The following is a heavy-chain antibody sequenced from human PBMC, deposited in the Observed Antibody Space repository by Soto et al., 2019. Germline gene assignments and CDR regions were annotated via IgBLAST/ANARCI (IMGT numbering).Heavy chain of an antibody. J-gene: IGHJ4*02. V-gene: IGHV1-3*01. Sequence: QVQLVQSGAEVKQPGASVKVSCKASGYTFTSYAMHWVRQAPGQRLEWMGWINAGNGNTKYSQKFQGRVTIIRDTSASTAYMELSSLRSEDTAVYYCARGASPLIDYWGQGTLVTVSS. CDR1: GYTFTSYA. CDR2: INAGNGNT. D-gene: IGHD1-26*01. CDR3: ARGASPLIDY.